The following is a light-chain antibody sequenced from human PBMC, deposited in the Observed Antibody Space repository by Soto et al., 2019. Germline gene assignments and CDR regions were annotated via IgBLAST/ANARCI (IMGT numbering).Light chain of an antibody. CDR2: DAS. CDR3: QQYNSYSLYT. J-gene: IGKJ2*01. CDR1: QSVSTW. V-gene: IGKV1-5*01. Sequence: DIPMTQSPSTLSASVGDTVTITCRASQSVSTWLAWYQQTPGKAPKLLMYDASTLESGAPARFSGSGSGTEFTLNTSSLQPDDFETYYCQQYNSYSLYTFGQGTKVEIK.